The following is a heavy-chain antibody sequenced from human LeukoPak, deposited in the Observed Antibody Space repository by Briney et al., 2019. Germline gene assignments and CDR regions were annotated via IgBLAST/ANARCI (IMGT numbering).Heavy chain of an antibody. V-gene: IGHV4-59*01. Sequence: SETLSLTCTVSGVSISSYYWSWIRQPPGKGLEWIGYIYYSGSSNYNPSLKSRVTISVDRSKNQYSLKLSSATAADTAVYYCARGYSSGWYPFPWYFDLWGRGTLVTVSS. CDR3: ARGYSSGWYPFPWYFDL. D-gene: IGHD6-19*01. CDR2: IYYSGSS. J-gene: IGHJ2*01. CDR1: GVSISSYY.